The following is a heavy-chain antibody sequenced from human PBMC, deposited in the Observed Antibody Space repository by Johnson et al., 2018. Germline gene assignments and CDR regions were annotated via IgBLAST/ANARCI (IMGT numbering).Heavy chain of an antibody. Sequence: QLVESGGGLVKPGGSLRLSCAASGFTFSSYSMNWVRQAPGKGLEWVSSISSSSSYIYYADSVKGRFTISRDNAKNSLYLQMNSLRAEDTAVYYCAGAPYDYGVDDAFDIWGQGTMVTVSS. CDR1: GFTFSSYS. J-gene: IGHJ3*02. CDR3: AGAPYDYGVDDAFDI. CDR2: ISSSSSYI. V-gene: IGHV3-21*01. D-gene: IGHD4-17*01.